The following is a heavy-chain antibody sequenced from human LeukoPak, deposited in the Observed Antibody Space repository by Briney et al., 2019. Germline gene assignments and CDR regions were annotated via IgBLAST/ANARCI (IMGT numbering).Heavy chain of an antibody. CDR3: ARVQGIITIFGVGNFDY. CDR2: IYHSGST. CDR1: GGSISSYY. D-gene: IGHD3-3*01. V-gene: IGHV4-38-2*02. J-gene: IGHJ4*02. Sequence: PSETLSLTCSVSGGSISSYYWSWIRQPPGKGLEWIGSIYHSGSTYYNPSLKSRVTISVDTSKNQFSLKLSSVTAADTAVYYCARVQGIITIFGVGNFDYWGQGTLVTVSS.